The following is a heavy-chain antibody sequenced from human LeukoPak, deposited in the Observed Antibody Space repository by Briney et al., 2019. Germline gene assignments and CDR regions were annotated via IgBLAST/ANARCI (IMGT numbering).Heavy chain of an antibody. CDR1: GGTFCSYA. Sequence: SVKVSCKASGGTFCSYAISWVRQAPGQGLEWMGGIIPIFGTANYAQKFQGRVTITADKSTSTAYMELSSLRSEDTAVYYCAREGMDIVVVVAAMGAFDIWGQGTMVTVSS. CDR3: AREGMDIVVVVAAMGAFDI. J-gene: IGHJ3*02. D-gene: IGHD2-15*01. V-gene: IGHV1-69*06. CDR2: IIPIFGTA.